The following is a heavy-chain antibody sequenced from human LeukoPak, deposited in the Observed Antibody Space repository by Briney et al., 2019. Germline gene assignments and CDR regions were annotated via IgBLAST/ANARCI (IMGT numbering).Heavy chain of an antibody. CDR2: ISAYNGNT. CDR3: ARGPSYYDFHH. V-gene: IGHV1-18*01. J-gene: IGHJ4*02. D-gene: IGHD3-3*01. Sequence: EASVTVSCTASGYTFTSYGISWVRQAPGQGLEWMGWISAYNGNTDYAQKLQGRVTMTSNTSISTAYMELSGLRSEDTAIYYCARGPSYYDFHHWGQGTLVTVSS. CDR1: GYTFTSYG.